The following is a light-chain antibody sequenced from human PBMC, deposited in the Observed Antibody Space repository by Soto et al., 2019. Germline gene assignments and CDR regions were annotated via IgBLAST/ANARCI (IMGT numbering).Light chain of an antibody. V-gene: IGKV1-9*01. CDR1: QVISTS. CDR3: QQLFDSPIT. Sequence: DIQLTQSPSFLSPSIGESVTSTCRASQVISTSLSWYQVKPGKAPNLLIYAASTLESGVPSRFSATVSGTEFSLTITSLQPEDFATYYCQQLFDSPITFGQGTRLEI. CDR2: AAS. J-gene: IGKJ5*01.